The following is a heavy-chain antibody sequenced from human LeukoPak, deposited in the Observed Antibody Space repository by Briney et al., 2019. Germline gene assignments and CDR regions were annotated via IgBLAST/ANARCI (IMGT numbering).Heavy chain of an antibody. Sequence: ASVKVSCKASGYTFTSCGISWVRQAPGQGLEWMGWISAYNGNTNYAQKLQGRVTMTTDTSTSTAYMELRSLRSDDTAVYYCARRRITMVRGGNYYYYMDVWGKGTTVTISS. J-gene: IGHJ6*03. CDR2: ISAYNGNT. D-gene: IGHD3-10*01. CDR1: GYTFTSCG. V-gene: IGHV1-18*01. CDR3: ARRRITMVRGGNYYYYMDV.